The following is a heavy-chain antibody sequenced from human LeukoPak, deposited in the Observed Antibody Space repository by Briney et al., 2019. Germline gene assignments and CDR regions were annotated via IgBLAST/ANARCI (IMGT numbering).Heavy chain of an antibody. V-gene: IGHV1-18*01. D-gene: IGHD3-22*01. CDR3: ARVRGYYDSSGPRDY. CDR2: ISAYNGNT. CDR1: GYTFTNYG. J-gene: IGHJ4*02. Sequence: ASVKVSRKTSGYTFTNYGISWVRQAPGQGLEWMGWISAYNGNTNYAQKLQGRVTMTTDTSTSTAYMELRSLRSDDTAVYYCARVRGYYDSSGPRDYWGQGTLVTVSS.